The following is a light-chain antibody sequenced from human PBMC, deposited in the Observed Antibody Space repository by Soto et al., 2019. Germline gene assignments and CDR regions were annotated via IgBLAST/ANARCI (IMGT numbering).Light chain of an antibody. J-gene: IGKJ1*01. CDR1: QSVDTY. Sequence: EVVLTQSPGTLSLSPGEIATLSCRASQSVDTYLAWYRQKPGQAPRLVIYGASRRATGIPDRFSGSGSGTDFTLTISRLEPEDFAVFYCHQYGTSPWTFGPGTKVDIK. V-gene: IGKV3-20*01. CDR3: HQYGTSPWT. CDR2: GAS.